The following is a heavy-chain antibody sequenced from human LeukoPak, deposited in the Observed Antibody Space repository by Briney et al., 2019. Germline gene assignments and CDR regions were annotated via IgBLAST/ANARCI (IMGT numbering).Heavy chain of an antibody. Sequence: ASGKVSCKASGYTFTSYYMHWVRQATGQGLEWMGIINPSGGSTSYAQKFQGRVTMTRDTSTSTVYMELSSLRSEDTAVYYCAREGPHTGDLNYWGQGTLVTVSS. CDR1: GYTFTSYY. D-gene: IGHD7-27*01. CDR2: INPSGGST. J-gene: IGHJ4*02. V-gene: IGHV1-46*01. CDR3: AREGPHTGDLNY.